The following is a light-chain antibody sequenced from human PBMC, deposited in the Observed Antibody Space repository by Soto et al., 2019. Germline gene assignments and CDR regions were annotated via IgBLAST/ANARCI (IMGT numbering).Light chain of an antibody. CDR3: SSYTTSSTLV. V-gene: IGLV2-14*01. CDR2: DVS. CDR1: SSDVGAYNY. Sequence: QSALTQPASVSGSPGQSIAISCIGTSSDVGAYNYVSWYQQYPGKAPRLLIYDVSGWPSGVSNRFSGSKSANTASLTISGLQPEDEADYYCSSYTTSSTLVFGGGTKLTVL. J-gene: IGLJ2*01.